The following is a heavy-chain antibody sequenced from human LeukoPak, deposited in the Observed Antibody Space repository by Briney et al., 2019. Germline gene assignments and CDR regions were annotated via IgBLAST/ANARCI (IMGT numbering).Heavy chain of an antibody. Sequence: GGSLRLSCAASGFTFSSYGIHWVRQAPGKGLEWVAFIRYDGSNKYYADSVKGRFTISRDNSKNTLYLQMNSLRAEDTAVYYCAKDLPAYSSSWSCFDYWGQGTLVTVSP. CDR2: IRYDGSNK. CDR3: AKDLPAYSSSWSCFDY. J-gene: IGHJ4*02. V-gene: IGHV3-30*02. D-gene: IGHD6-13*01. CDR1: GFTFSSYG.